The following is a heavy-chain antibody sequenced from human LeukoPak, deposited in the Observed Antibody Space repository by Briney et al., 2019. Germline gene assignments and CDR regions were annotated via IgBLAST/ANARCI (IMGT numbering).Heavy chain of an antibody. CDR1: GFTFSSYS. CDR2: ISSSSSYI. V-gene: IGHV3-21*01. CDR3: ASHEHSSSSAYFDY. Sequence: GGSLTLSCAASGFTFSSYSMNWLRQAPGKGLDGVSSISSSSSYIYYADSVKGRFTISRDNAKNSLYLQMNSLRPADTALYYSASHEHSSSSAYFDYWGQGTLVTVSS. J-gene: IGHJ4*02. D-gene: IGHD6-6*01.